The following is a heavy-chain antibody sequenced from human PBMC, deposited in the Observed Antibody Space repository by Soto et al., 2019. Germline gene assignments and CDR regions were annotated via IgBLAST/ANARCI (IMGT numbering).Heavy chain of an antibody. CDR2: ISPNSDYI. V-gene: IGHV3-21*01. D-gene: IGHD2-21*01. CDR1: GFNFKTYA. Sequence: VGSLRLSCTVSGFNFKTYAMNWVRQAPGKGLEWVSYISPNSDYIYYSDSLKGRVTISRDNAKNSLYLQMDSLRVEDTALYFCARELGDYYSGTSYWGQGALVTVSS. J-gene: IGHJ4*02. CDR3: ARELGDYYSGTSY.